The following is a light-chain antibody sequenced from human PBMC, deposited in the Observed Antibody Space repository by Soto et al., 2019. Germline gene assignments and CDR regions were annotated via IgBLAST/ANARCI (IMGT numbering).Light chain of an antibody. CDR3: QQYNSYSRT. CDR1: QNIVRS. CDR2: TAS. Sequence: DIQMTQSPSTVSASVGDRVTITCRASQNIVRSLAWYQQKPGKAPKVLIYTASNLESGAPSRFSGSGSGTEFTLTISSLQPDDFATYYCQQYNSYSRTFGQGTKVDIK. J-gene: IGKJ1*01. V-gene: IGKV1-5*03.